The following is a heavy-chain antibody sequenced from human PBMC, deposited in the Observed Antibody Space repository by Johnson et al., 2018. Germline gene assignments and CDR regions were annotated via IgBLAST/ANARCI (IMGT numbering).Heavy chain of an antibody. D-gene: IGHD2-8*02. CDR3: AKAGRYCTSVGVRNFHYYYYMDV. CDR1: GFTFSGFG. Sequence: QAQLVESGGGVVQPGRSLRLSCVGSGFTFSGFGMHWVRQAPGKGLEWLAVLSDDGSNQFYAGSVKGRFTISRDNSKNTVFLQRNSLRPEETALYFCAKAGRYCTSVGVRNFHYYYYMDVWGRGTTVTVTS. V-gene: IGHV3-30*18. J-gene: IGHJ6*03. CDR2: LSDDGSNQ.